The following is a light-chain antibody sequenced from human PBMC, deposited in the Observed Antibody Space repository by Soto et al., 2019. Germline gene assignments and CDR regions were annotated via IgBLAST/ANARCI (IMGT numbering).Light chain of an antibody. V-gene: IGKV1-39*01. CDR3: HQSHTTPYT. Sequence: DIQMTQSPSSLSASEGGRVTITCRASPNINNYLNWYQQKPGQAPKLLIYAASSLQSGVPTSFTGSGSGTDFTLSISDLQPGDFALHSCHQSHTTPYTFGQGTKLEIQ. CDR1: PNINNY. CDR2: AAS. J-gene: IGKJ2*01.